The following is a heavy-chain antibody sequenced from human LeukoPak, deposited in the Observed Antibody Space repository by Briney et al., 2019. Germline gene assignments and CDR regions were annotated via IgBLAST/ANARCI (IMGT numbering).Heavy chain of an antibody. Sequence: GASVKVSCKASGYTFTDYYVHWVRQAPGQGLEWMGWINPNSGATNYAQKFQGRVTMTRDTSISTACMELSRLRSDDTAVYYCATVGAKTFDHWGQGTLVTVSS. J-gene: IGHJ4*02. CDR3: ATVGAKTFDH. CDR2: INPNSGAT. CDR1: GYTFTDYY. D-gene: IGHD1-26*01. V-gene: IGHV1-2*02.